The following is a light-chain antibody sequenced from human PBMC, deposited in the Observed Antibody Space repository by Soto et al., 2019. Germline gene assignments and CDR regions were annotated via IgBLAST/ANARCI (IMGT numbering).Light chain of an antibody. CDR1: QSISSW. J-gene: IGKJ4*02. V-gene: IGKV1-5*03. CDR3: QQYDSYPLT. CDR2: KAS. Sequence: DIQMTQSPSTLSASVGDRVTITCRASQSISSWLAWYQQKPGKAPNLLIYKASSLESGVPSRFSGSGSGTEFTLTVSSLQPDDFATYYCQQYDSYPLTLGGGNKVDIK.